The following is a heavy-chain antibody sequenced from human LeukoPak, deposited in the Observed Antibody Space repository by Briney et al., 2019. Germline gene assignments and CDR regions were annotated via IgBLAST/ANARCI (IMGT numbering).Heavy chain of an antibody. Sequence: LETLSLTCAVYGGSFSGYYWSWIRQPPGKGLEWIGEINHSGSTNYNPSLKSRVTISVDTSKNQFSLKVSSVTAADTAVYYCARDIPYGSGSPLDYWGQGTLVTVSS. CDR2: INHSGST. D-gene: IGHD3-10*01. J-gene: IGHJ4*02. V-gene: IGHV4-34*01. CDR1: GGSFSGYY. CDR3: ARDIPYGSGSPLDY.